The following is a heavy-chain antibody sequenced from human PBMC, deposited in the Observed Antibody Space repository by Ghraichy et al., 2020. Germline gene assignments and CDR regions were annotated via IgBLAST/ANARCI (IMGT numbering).Heavy chain of an antibody. Sequence: TLSLTCTVSGGSISSSSYYWGWIRQPPGKGLEWIGSIYYSGSTYYNPSLKSRVTISVDTSKNQFSLKLSSVTAADTAVYYCARTGFDPWGQGTLVTVSS. J-gene: IGHJ5*02. CDR1: GGSISSSSYY. V-gene: IGHV4-39*01. CDR2: IYYSGST. CDR3: ARTGFDP.